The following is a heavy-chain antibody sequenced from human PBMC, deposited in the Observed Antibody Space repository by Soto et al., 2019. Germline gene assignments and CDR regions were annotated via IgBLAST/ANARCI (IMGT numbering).Heavy chain of an antibody. D-gene: IGHD6-6*01. CDR1: GFTFSSYG. CDR3: ARAGWHSSSSLYYMDV. J-gene: IGHJ6*03. Sequence: QVQLVESGGGVVQPGRSLRLSCAASGFTFSSYGMHWVRQAPGKGLEWVAVIWYDGSNKYYADSVKGRFTTSRDNSKNTLYLQMNSLRAEDTAVYYCARAGWHSSSSLYYMDVWGKGTTVTVSS. V-gene: IGHV3-33*01. CDR2: IWYDGSNK.